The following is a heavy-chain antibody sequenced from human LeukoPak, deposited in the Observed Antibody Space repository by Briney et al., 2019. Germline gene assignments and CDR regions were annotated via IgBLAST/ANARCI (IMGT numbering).Heavy chain of an antibody. D-gene: IGHD5-24*01. J-gene: IGHJ6*03. Sequence: KPGGSLRLSCAASGFTFDDYVMHWVRQAPGKGLEWVSGISWNSGSIDYADSVKGRFTISRDNAKNSLYLQMNSLRAEDTAVYYCARRSRDGYNPRMGGYYYYYYMDVWGKGTTVTISS. V-gene: IGHV3-9*01. CDR3: ARRSRDGYNPRMGGYYYYYYMDV. CDR1: GFTFDDYV. CDR2: ISWNSGSI.